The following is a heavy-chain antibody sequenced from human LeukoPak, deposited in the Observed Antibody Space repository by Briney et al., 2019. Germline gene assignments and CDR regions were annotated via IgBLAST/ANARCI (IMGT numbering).Heavy chain of an antibody. CDR2: ISADGGSP. CDR1: GFTLGSYA. CDR3: ARDRDYPRDQFDY. Sequence: GGSLRLSCAASGFTLGSYAVSWVRQAPGKGLEWVSAISADGGSPWYAGSVRGRSTISRDNSKNTVYLQMNSLRVEDTAVYFCARDRDYPRDQFDYWGQGTLVTVSS. V-gene: IGHV3-23*01. J-gene: IGHJ4*02. D-gene: IGHD4-17*01.